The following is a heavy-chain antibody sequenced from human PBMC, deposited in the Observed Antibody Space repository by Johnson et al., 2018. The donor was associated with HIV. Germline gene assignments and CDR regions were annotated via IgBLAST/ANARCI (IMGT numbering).Heavy chain of an antibody. CDR3: AKDLNPDNWNPDAFDI. Sequence: QVQLVESGGGVVQPGGSLRLSCVASGFTFSRFGMHWVRQAPGKGLEWVAFILYDGSDKYYADSVKGRFTISRDNSKNTLYLQMNSLRAEDTAVYYCAKDLNPDNWNPDAFDIWGQGTMVTVSS. CDR1: GFTFSRFG. V-gene: IGHV3-30*02. CDR2: ILYDGSDK. J-gene: IGHJ3*02. D-gene: IGHD1-20*01.